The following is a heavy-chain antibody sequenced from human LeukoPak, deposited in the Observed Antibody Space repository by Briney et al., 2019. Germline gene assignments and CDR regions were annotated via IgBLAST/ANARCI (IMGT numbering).Heavy chain of an antibody. CDR2: VHHTGRA. CDR3: ASEPDA. V-gene: IGHV4-39*07. J-gene: IGHJ5*02. Sequence: SETLSLTCTVSGDSISGSNYHWGWIRQPPGKGLEWLGTVHHTGRAFYNPSLRGRTTVSVDTSKNQFSLKLTSVTAADTAVYYCASEPDAWGQGILVTVSS. CDR1: GDSISGSNYH.